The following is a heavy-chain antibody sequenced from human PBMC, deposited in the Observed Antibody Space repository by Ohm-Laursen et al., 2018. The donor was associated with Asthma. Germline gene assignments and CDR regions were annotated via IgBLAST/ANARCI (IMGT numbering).Heavy chain of an antibody. CDR1: GGSLSGYY. J-gene: IGHJ2*01. D-gene: IGHD4-17*01. CDR2: INHIGST. V-gene: IGHV4-34*01. Sequence: SDTLSLTCTASGGSLSGYYWTWIRPSPGKGPEWIGEINHIGSTNYNPSLKTRVTISVDTSKNQFSLRLSSVTAADTAVYYCAKGPDDYGDYLDWYFDVWGRGTLVTVSS. CDR3: AKGPDDYGDYLDWYFDV.